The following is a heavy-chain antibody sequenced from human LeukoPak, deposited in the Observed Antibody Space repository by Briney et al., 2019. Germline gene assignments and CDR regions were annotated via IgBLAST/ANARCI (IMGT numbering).Heavy chain of an antibody. Sequence: SGGSLRLSCAASGFTFSSYEMNWVRQAPGEGLEWVSYISSGGRMIHYADSVKGRFTISRDNAKNTLYLQMNSLRADDTAVYYCARVDSYGPTFDYWGQGTLVTVSS. J-gene: IGHJ4*02. D-gene: IGHD5-18*01. CDR1: GFTFSSYE. V-gene: IGHV3-48*03. CDR2: ISSGGRMI. CDR3: ARVDSYGPTFDY.